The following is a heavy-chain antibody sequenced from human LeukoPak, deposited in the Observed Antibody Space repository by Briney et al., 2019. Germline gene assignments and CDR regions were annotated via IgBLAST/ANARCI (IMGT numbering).Heavy chain of an antibody. Sequence: GGSLRLSCAASGFTFGSYWMSWVRQAPGKGLEWVANIKQDGSEKYYVDSVKGRFTISRDNAKNSLYLRMTSLRAEDTAVYYCARDPGRTGFDYWGQGTLVTVSS. J-gene: IGHJ4*02. CDR1: GFTFGSYW. CDR3: ARDPGRTGFDY. CDR2: IKQDGSEK. D-gene: IGHD1/OR15-1a*01. V-gene: IGHV3-7*03.